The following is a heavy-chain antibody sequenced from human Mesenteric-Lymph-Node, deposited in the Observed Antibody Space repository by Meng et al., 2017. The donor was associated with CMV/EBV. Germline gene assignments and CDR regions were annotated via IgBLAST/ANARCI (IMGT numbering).Heavy chain of an antibody. Sequence: GESLKISCAASGFTFSSYDMHWVRQATGKGLEWVSAIGTAGDTYYPGSVKGRFTISRENAKNSSYLQMNSLRAGDTAVYYCARDGGLDGMDVWGQGTTVTVSS. J-gene: IGHJ6*02. D-gene: IGHD3-16*01. CDR3: ARDGGLDGMDV. CDR2: IGTAGDT. CDR1: GFTFSSYD. V-gene: IGHV3-13*01.